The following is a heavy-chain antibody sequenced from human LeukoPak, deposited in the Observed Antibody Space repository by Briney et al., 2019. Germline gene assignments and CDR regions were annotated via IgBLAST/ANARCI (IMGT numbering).Heavy chain of an antibody. Sequence: SETLSLTCSVSDGSINSGYYYWAWIRQPPGKGPEWIGSIYYSGTTYPNPSLKSRVTISVDTSKNQFSLKLSSVTAADTAVYYCAREDDILTGYYRPYYFDYWGQGTLVTVSS. CDR1: DGSINSGYYY. CDR2: IYYSGTT. V-gene: IGHV4-39*02. J-gene: IGHJ4*02. D-gene: IGHD3-9*01. CDR3: AREDDILTGYYRPYYFDY.